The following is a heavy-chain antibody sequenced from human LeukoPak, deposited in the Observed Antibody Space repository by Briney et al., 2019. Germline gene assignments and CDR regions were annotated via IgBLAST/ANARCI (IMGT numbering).Heavy chain of an antibody. V-gene: IGHV4-4*07. CDR1: GGSISSYY. CDR3: ARERIAVAGTGFYFDY. Sequence: PSETLSLTCAVYGGSISSYYWSWIRQPAGKGLEWIGRIYTSGSTNYNPSLKSRVTMSVDTSKNQFSLKLSSVTAADTAVYYCARERIAVAGTGFYFDYWGQGTLVTISS. CDR2: IYTSGST. J-gene: IGHJ4*02. D-gene: IGHD6-19*01.